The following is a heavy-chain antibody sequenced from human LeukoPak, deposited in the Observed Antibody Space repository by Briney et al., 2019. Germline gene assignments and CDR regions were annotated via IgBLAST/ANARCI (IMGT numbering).Heavy chain of an antibody. J-gene: IGHJ4*02. CDR1: GGSISSYY. D-gene: IGHD3-9*01. V-gene: IGHV4-4*07. CDR3: ARDLDWYCGFLFGD. CDR2: IYTSGST. Sequence: PSETLSLTCSVSGGSISSYYWRWIPRPAGEGLEWIGRIYTSGSTNYNPSLKGRVTMSVGTSKTQFSLRLSPVTAADPAVFYCARDLDWYCGFLFGDWGQGTLVTVSS.